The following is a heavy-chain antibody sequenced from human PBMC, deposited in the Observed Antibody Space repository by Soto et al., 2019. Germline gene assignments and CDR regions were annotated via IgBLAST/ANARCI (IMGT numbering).Heavy chain of an antibody. V-gene: IGHV3-74*01. Sequence: ERSLRLSCAASGFTLNHYWIHWVRQAPGQGLVWVSHIHSDGSTTTYADSVKGRFTISRDNAKNTLYLQMNRLRAEDTAVYYCFGVHRDVYYLRGQRTTVPVS. CDR2: IHSDGSTT. CDR3: FGVHRDVYYL. J-gene: IGHJ6*02. D-gene: IGHD3-10*01. CDR1: GFTLNHYW.